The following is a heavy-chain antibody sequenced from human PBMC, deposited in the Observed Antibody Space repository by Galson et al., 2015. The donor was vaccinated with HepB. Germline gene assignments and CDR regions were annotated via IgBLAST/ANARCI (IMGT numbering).Heavy chain of an antibody. Sequence: SLRLSCAASGFTFSDYYMSWIRQAPGKGLEWLSYISSIGTYTNYADSVKGRFTISRDNAKNSLYLQMNNLRAEDTAVYYCARVADADYGDHSHFDYWGQGTLVTVSS. J-gene: IGHJ4*02. D-gene: IGHD4-17*01. CDR1: GFTFSDYY. CDR3: ARVADADYGDHSHFDY. CDR2: ISSIGTYT. V-gene: IGHV3-11*06.